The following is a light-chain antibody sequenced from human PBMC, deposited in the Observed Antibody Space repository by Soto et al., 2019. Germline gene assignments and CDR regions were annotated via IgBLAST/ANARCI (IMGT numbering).Light chain of an antibody. Sequence: EIVLTQSPGTLSLSPGERATLSCRASQSVSSSYLAWYQQTPGQAPRLLVYDTSYRATGGPDRFSGSGSGTDFTLTISRLEPEDSAVYYCQQYDSSPWTFGQGTKVEIK. CDR3: QQYDSSPWT. V-gene: IGKV3-20*01. CDR2: DTS. J-gene: IGKJ1*01. CDR1: QSVSSSY.